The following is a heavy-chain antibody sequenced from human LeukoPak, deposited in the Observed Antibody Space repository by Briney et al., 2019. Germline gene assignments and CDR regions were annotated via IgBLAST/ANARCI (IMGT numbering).Heavy chain of an antibody. V-gene: IGHV1-18*01. J-gene: IGHJ5*02. CDR3: ARGGHRRYYYTSGSAFDP. D-gene: IGHD3-10*01. Sequence: ASVKVSCKASGYTFTNYGISWVRQAPGQGLEWMGWISAYNGNTHYAQNLQGRVTMTTDTSTSTAYMELKSLRSDDTVVYYCARGGHRRYYYTSGSAFDPRGQGTLVTVSS. CDR2: ISAYNGNT. CDR1: GYTFTNYG.